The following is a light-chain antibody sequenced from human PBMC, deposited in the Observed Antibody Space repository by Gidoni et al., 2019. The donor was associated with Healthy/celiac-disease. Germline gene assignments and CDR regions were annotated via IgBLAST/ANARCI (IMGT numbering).Light chain of an antibody. J-gene: IGKJ1*01. CDR3: QQYNSYWT. CDR1: QSISSW. CDR2: KAS. V-gene: IGKV1-5*03. Sequence: FQMTQSPSTLSASVGDRVTITCRASQSISSWLVWYQQKPGKAPKLLIYKASSLESGVPSRFSGSGSGTEFTLTISSLQPDDFATYYCQQYNSYWTFGQGTKVEIK.